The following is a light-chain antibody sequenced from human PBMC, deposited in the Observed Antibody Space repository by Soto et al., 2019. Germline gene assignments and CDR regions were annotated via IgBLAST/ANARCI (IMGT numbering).Light chain of an antibody. V-gene: IGKV3-20*01. J-gene: IGKJ5*01. Sequence: EIVMTQSPGTLSLSPGERATLSCRASQSGSSRLAWYQQKPGQAPRLLISGASSRATGIPDRFSGSGFGTDFTLTISRLEPEDFALYYCQHYAGGSRITFGQGTRLEIK. CDR2: GAS. CDR1: QSGSSR. CDR3: QHYAGGSRIT.